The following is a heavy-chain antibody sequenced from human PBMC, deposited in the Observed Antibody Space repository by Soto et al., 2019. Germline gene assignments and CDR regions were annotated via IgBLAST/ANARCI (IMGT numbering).Heavy chain of an antibody. V-gene: IGHV3-30*18. CDR2: ISYDGSNK. CDR1: GFTFSSYG. J-gene: IGHJ6*02. CDR3: AKDRTYYYDSSHYGMDV. Sequence: GGSLRLSCAASGFTFSSYGMHWVRQAPGKGLEWVAVISYDGSNKYYADSVKGRFTISRDNSKNTLYLQMNSLRAEDTAVYYCAKDRTYYYDSSHYGMDVWGQGTTVTVSS. D-gene: IGHD3-22*01.